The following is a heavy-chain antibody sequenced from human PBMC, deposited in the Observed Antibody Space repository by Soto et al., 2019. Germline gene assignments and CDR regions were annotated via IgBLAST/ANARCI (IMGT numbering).Heavy chain of an antibody. Sequence: GKGLEWVAVISYDGSNKYYADSVKGRFTISRDNSKNTLYLQMNSLRAEDTFLFQSEDGIRALCTVPAFLLNRSSDL. CDR3: EDGIRALCTVPAFLLNRSSDL. CDR2: ISYDGSNK. D-gene: IGHD1-26*01. J-gene: IGHJ2*01. V-gene: IGHV3-30*03.